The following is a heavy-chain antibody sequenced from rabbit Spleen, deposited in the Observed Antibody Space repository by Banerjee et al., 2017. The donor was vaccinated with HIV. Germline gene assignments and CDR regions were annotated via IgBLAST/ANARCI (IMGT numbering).Heavy chain of an antibody. CDR1: GFSFNSGYD. CDR3: ARDLPDIIGWNFGF. J-gene: IGHJ3*01. D-gene: IGHD1-1*01. Sequence: QSLEESGGGLVKPGASLTLTCKASGFSFNSGYDMCWVRQAPGKGLEWIGCINTITGKTVYATWAKGRFTISRASSTTVFLQMTSLTAADTATYFCARDLPDIIGWNFGFWGQGTLVTVS. CDR2: INTITGKT. V-gene: IGHV1S40*01.